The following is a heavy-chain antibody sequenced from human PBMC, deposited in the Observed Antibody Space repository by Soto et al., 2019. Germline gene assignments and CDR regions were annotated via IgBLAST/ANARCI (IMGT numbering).Heavy chain of an antibody. J-gene: IGHJ5*02. CDR3: ARDLPPYYYYSSGYYSQSNWFDP. D-gene: IGHD3-22*01. CDR1: GGTFSSYA. V-gene: IGHV1-69*13. Sequence: SVKVSCKASGGTFSSYAISWVRQAPGQGLEWMGGIIPIFGTANYAQKFQGRVTITADESTSTAYMELSSLRSEDTAVYYCARDLPPYYYYSSGYYSQSNWFDPWGQGTPVTVSS. CDR2: IIPIFGTA.